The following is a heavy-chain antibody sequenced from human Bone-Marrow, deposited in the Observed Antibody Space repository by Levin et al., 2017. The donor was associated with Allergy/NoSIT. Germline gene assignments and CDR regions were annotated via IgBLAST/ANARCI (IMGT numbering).Heavy chain of an antibody. Sequence: GESLKISCKGSGYSFTSYWIGWVRQMPGKGLEWMGIIYPGDSDTRYSPSFQGQVTISADKSISTAYLQWSSLKASDTAMYYCARYVRRALARPAENWFDPWGQGTLVTVSS. CDR1: GYSFTSYW. CDR2: IYPGDSDT. V-gene: IGHV5-51*01. CDR3: ARYVRRALARPAENWFDP. J-gene: IGHJ5*02. D-gene: IGHD3-16*01.